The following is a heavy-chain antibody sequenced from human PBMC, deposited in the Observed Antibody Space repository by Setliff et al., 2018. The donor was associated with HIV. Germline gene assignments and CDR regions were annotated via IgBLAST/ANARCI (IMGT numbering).Heavy chain of an antibody. CDR1: GGSMSGSSYY. CDR2: IYSSGST. J-gene: IGHJ4*02. D-gene: IGHD6-13*01. CDR3: ARGGLTAAGTLLLVGYFDY. V-gene: IGHV4-61*05. Sequence: SETLSLTCTVSGGSMSGSSYYWSWIRQPPGKGLEWIGYIYSSGSTNYNPSLKSRVTISVDTSKNQFSLKLSSVTAADTAVYYRARGGLTAAGTLLLVGYFDYWGQGTLVTVSS.